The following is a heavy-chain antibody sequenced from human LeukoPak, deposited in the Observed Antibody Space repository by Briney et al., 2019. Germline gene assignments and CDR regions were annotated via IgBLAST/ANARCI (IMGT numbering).Heavy chain of an antibody. D-gene: IGHD1-26*01. CDR2: IYPGDSDT. CDR1: GYSFTTYW. CDR3: ARRRDLYSGSYYPFDY. V-gene: IGHV5-51*01. Sequence: GESLKISCKGSGYSFTTYWIGWVRQMPGKGLEWMGIIYPGDSDTRYSPSFQGQVTISADKSISTAYLQWSSLKASDTAMYYCARRRDLYSGSYYPFDYWGQGTLVTVSS. J-gene: IGHJ4*02.